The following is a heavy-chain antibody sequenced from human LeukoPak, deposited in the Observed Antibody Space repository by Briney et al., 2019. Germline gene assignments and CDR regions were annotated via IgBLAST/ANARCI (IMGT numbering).Heavy chain of an antibody. CDR1: GFTFSSYG. V-gene: IGHV3-23*01. CDR2: ISGSGGST. J-gene: IGHJ5*02. D-gene: IGHD5-18*01. CDR3: AKSPAQLWFFWFDP. Sequence: AGGSLRLSCAASGFTFSSYGMSWVRQAPGRGLEWVSAISGSGGSTYYADSVKGRFTISRDNSKNTLYLQMNSLRAEDTAVYYCAKSPAQLWFFWFDPWGQGTLVTVSS.